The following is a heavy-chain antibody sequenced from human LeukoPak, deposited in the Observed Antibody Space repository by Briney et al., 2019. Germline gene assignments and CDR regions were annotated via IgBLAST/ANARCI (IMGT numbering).Heavy chain of an antibody. CDR3: ARGPIDYYYDSSGYDY. CDR1: GFTFSSYS. CDR2: ISSSSSYI. D-gene: IGHD3-22*01. J-gene: IGHJ4*02. V-gene: IGHV3-21*01. Sequence: PGGSLRLSCAASGFTFSSYSMNWVRQAPGKGLEWVSSISSSSSYIYYADSVKGRFTISRDSAKNSLYLQMNSLRAEDTAVYYCARGPIDYYYDSSGYDYWGQGTLVTVSS.